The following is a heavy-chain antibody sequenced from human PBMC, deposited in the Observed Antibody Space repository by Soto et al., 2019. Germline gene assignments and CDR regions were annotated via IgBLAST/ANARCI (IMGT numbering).Heavy chain of an antibody. Sequence: GGSLRLSCAASGFTFSSYAMHWVRQAPGKGLEWVAVISYDGSNKYYADSVKGRFTISRDNSKNTLYLQMNSLRAEDTAVYYCARDSQGAMVKHGMDVWGQGTTVTVSS. J-gene: IGHJ6*02. V-gene: IGHV3-30-3*01. D-gene: IGHD5-18*01. CDR3: ARDSQGAMVKHGMDV. CDR1: GFTFSSYA. CDR2: ISYDGSNK.